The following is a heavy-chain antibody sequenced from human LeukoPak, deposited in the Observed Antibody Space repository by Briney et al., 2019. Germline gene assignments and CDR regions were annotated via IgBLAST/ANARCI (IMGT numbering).Heavy chain of an antibody. CDR3: ARAGYDILTGYWDY. Sequence: GGSLRLSCAASGFTFSSYEMNWVRQAPGKGLEGVSYISSSGSTIYYADSVKGRFTISRDNAKNSLYLQMNSLRAEDTAVYYCARAGYDILTGYWDYWGQGTLVTVSS. D-gene: IGHD3-9*01. CDR1: GFTFSSYE. V-gene: IGHV3-48*03. J-gene: IGHJ4*02. CDR2: ISSSGSTI.